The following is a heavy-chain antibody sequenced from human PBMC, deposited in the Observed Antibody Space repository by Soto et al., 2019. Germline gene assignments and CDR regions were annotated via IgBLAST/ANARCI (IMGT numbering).Heavy chain of an antibody. J-gene: IGHJ4*02. CDR2: LYSGGGT. V-gene: IGHV3-53*01. Sequence: GGSLRLSCAASGFTVSSNYMSWVRQAPGKGLEWISVLYSGGGTYYADSVKGRFTISRDNSKNTLYLQMNSLRAEDTAVYYCAREGNYNSGDYWGQGTLVTVSS. CDR1: GFTVSSNY. D-gene: IGHD1-1*01. CDR3: AREGNYNSGDY.